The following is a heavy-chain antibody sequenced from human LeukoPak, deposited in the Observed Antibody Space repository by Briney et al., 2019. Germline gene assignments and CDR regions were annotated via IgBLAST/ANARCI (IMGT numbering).Heavy chain of an antibody. V-gene: IGHV3-21*01. CDR1: GFTFSSYS. CDR2: ISSSSSYI. CDR3: ARDGHDPQDAFDN. J-gene: IGHJ3*02. Sequence: KSGGSLRLSCAASGFTFSSYSMNWVRQAPGKGLEWVSYISSSSSYIYYADSVKGRFTISRDNAKNSLYLQMNSLRAEDTAVYYCARDGHDPQDAFDNWGQGTMVTVSS. D-gene: IGHD3/OR15-3a*01.